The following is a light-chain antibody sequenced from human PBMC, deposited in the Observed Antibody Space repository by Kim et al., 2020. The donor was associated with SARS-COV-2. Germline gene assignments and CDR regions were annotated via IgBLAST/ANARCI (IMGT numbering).Light chain of an antibody. CDR2: STS. Sequence: TSMRNVITSTCRASQDIGNVIGWYQQNPRRGPKRLIYSTSNLQNGVPSRFSGSGSETEFTLTINSLQPEDFAIYFCLQHRTYPITFGQGTRLEIK. V-gene: IGKV1-17*01. CDR1: QDIGNV. CDR3: LQHRTYPIT. J-gene: IGKJ5*01.